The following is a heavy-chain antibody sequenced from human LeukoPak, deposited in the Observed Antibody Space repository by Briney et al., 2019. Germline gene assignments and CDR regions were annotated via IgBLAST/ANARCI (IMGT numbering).Heavy chain of an antibody. CDR3: ARRITMVRGVIGFDY. Sequence: PGGSLRLSCAASGFTFSSYWMSWVRQAPGKGLEWEANIKQDGSEKYYVDSVKGRFTISRDNAKNSLYLQMNSLRAEDTAVYYCARRITMVRGVIGFDYWGQGTLVTVSS. J-gene: IGHJ4*02. D-gene: IGHD3-10*01. V-gene: IGHV3-7*01. CDR2: IKQDGSEK. CDR1: GFTFSSYW.